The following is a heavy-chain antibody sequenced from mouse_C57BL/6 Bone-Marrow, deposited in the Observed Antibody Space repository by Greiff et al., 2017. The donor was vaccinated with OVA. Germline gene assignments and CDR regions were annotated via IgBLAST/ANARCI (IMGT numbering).Heavy chain of an antibody. CDR1: GYPFPDYN. Sequence: VQLQQLGPELVKPGASVKISCKASGYPFPDYNMNWVKQSIGKSLEWIGVIIPNYGTTSYNKKFKGKATLTVDHSSSTTYVQLNNLTSENSAVYVCARERDGYYTWYFDYWGQGTTLTVSS. V-gene: IGHV1-39*01. CDR3: ARERDGYYTWYFDY. J-gene: IGHJ2*01. D-gene: IGHD2-3*01. CDR2: IIPNYGTT.